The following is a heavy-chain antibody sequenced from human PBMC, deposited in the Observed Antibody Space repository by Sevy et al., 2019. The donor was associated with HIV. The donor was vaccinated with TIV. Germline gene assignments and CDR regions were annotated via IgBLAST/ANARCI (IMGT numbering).Heavy chain of an antibody. Sequence: GGSLRLSCAASGFSLSDHAVSWVRQTPGKGLEWLAVISYNGRNQYYEDSVKGGFTISKDDSKNTFYLQLNSLRAEDTAVYYCARFVGYCSGGRCSIIDFWGQGTLVTVSS. D-gene: IGHD2-15*01. J-gene: IGHJ4*02. CDR3: ARFVGYCSGGRCSIIDF. CDR2: ISYNGRNQ. CDR1: GFSLSDHA. V-gene: IGHV3-30*04.